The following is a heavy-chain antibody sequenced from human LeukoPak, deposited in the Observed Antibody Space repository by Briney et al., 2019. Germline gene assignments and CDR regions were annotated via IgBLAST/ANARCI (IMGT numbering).Heavy chain of an antibody. CDR3: ANDYDFWSGYYPPFDY. J-gene: IGHJ4*02. D-gene: IGHD3-3*01. CDR1: GFKFSIYA. V-gene: IGHV3-23*01. Sequence: GGSLRLSCAASGFKFSIYAMTWVRQAPGKGLEWVSSIDTSGGSTVYADSVKGRLTISRDNSKNTLYLQMNSLRAEDTAMYHCANDYDFWSGYYPPFDYWGQGTLVTVSS. CDR2: IDTSGGST.